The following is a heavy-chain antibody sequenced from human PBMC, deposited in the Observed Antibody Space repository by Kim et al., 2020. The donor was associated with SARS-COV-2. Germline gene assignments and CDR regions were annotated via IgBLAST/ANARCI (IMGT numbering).Heavy chain of an antibody. V-gene: IGHV1-3*01. J-gene: IGHJ2*01. Sequence: SRKCQGRVTMTRETAASTANMELSSLRSEDTAVYYCARQGYGDYGRFDLWGRGTLVTVSS. D-gene: IGHD4-17*01. CDR3: ARQGYGDYGRFDL.